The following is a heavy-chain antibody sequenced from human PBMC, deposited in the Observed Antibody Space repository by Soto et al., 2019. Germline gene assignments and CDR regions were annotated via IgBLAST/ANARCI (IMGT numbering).Heavy chain of an antibody. J-gene: IGHJ6*02. CDR3: ARYSPYYYGMDV. CDR2: IYYSGST. V-gene: IGHV4-31*03. CDR1: GGSISSGGYY. D-gene: IGHD1-26*01. Sequence: QVQLQESGPGLVKPSQTLSLTCTVSGGSISSGGYYWNLIRQHPGKGLEWIGYIYYSGSTYYNPSLKSRVTISVDTSKNQFSLKLSSVTAADTAVYYCARYSPYYYGMDVWGQGTTVTVSS.